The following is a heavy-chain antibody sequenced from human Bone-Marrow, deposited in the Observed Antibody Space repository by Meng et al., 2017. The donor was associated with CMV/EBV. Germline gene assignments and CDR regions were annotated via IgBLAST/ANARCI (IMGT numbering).Heavy chain of an antibody. Sequence: GGSLRLSCAASGFTVSSNYMSWVRQAPGKGLEWVSVIYSGGSTYYADSVKGRFTISRDNSKNTLYLQMNSLRAEDTAVYYCARAPCRVGVCYMYGYYYGMDVWGQGTKVTAP. CDR1: GFTVSSNY. D-gene: IGHD2-8*01. J-gene: IGHJ6*02. CDR3: ARAPCRVGVCYMYGYYYGMDV. CDR2: IYSGGST. V-gene: IGHV3-53*01.